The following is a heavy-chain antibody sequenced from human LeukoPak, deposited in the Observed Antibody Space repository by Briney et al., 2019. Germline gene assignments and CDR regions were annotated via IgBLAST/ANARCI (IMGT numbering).Heavy chain of an antibody. V-gene: IGHV3-74*01. CDR1: GFTFSSYW. J-gene: IGHJ4*02. CDR3: ARDSAAHFDH. CDR2: INTDGSST. D-gene: IGHD2-15*01. Sequence: GGSLRLSCAASGFTFSSYWMHWVRQAPGEGLVWVSRINTDGSSTIYADSVKGRFTMSRDNAKNTLYLQMNSLRTEDTAVYYCARDSAAHFDHWGQGTLVTVSS.